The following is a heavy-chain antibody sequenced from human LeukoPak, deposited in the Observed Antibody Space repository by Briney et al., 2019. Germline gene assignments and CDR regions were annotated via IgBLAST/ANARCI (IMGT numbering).Heavy chain of an antibody. D-gene: IGHD1-26*01. CDR2: IIPIFGTA. V-gene: IGHV1-69*13. J-gene: IGHJ4*02. Sequence: SVKVSCKASGGTFSSYAISWVRQAPGQGLEWMGGIIPIFGTANYAQKFQGRVTIIADESTSTAYMGLSSLRSEDTAVYYCARGVVGATTGAYSFDYWGRGTLVTVSS. CDR1: GGTFSSYA. CDR3: ARGVVGATTGAYSFDY.